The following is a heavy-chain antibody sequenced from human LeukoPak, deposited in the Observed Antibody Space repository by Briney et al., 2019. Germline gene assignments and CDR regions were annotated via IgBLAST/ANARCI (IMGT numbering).Heavy chain of an antibody. V-gene: IGHV3-23*01. CDR3: AELGITMIGGV. CDR1: GFTFSSYA. D-gene: IGHD3-10*02. CDR2: MSGSGGST. J-gene: IGHJ6*04. Sequence: GGSLRLSCAASGFTFSSYAMSWVRQAPGKGLEWVSDMSGSGGSTYYADSVKGRFTISRDNSKNTLYLQMNSLRAEDTAVYYCAELGITMIGGVWGKGTTVTISS.